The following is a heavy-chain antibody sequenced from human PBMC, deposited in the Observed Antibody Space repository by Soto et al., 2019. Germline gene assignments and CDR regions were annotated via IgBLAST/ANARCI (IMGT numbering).Heavy chain of an antibody. CDR3: ARRAVVAVTGSLDNWLDP. CDR1: GGSISSDSYY. D-gene: IGHD2-21*01. CDR2: ISNSGST. Sequence: PSETLSLTCTVSGGSISSDSYYWGWIRQSPEKGLEWIASISNSGSTNYNPTLKSRVTISVDTSKNQFSLKVNSVTAADTAVYYCARRAVVAVTGSLDNWLDPWGQGILVTVSS. J-gene: IGHJ5*02. V-gene: IGHV4-39*07.